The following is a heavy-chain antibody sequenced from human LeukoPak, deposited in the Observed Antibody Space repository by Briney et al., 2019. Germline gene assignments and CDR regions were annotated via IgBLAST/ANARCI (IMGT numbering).Heavy chain of an antibody. J-gene: IGHJ4*02. CDR3: ARGIAVAGKDY. CDR1: GYIFTGYY. CDR2: INPNSGAT. V-gene: IGHV1-2*02. Sequence: ASVKVSCKASGYIFTGYYMHWVRQAPGQGPEWMGWINPNSGATNSAQKFQGRVTMTRDTSISTAYMELGRLISDDTAVYYCARGIAVAGKDYWGQGTLVTVSS. D-gene: IGHD6-19*01.